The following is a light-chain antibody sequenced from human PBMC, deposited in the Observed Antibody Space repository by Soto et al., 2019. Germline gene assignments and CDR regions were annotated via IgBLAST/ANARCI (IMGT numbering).Light chain of an antibody. V-gene: IGKV1-5*03. CDR1: QIISSW. CDR2: KAS. Sequence: DIQMTQSPSTLSASVGDRVTITCRASQIISSWLAWYQQKPGKAPKLMIYKASSLESGVPSRFSDSGSGTEFTLTISSLQPDDFATYYCQQYNSFPTFGQGTKVEIK. J-gene: IGKJ1*01. CDR3: QQYNSFPT.